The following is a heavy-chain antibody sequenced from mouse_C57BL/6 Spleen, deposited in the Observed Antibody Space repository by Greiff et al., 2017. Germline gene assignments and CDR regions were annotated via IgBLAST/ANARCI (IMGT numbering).Heavy chain of an antibody. D-gene: IGHD2-2*01. Sequence: QVTLKVSGPGILQPSQTLSLTCSFSGFSLSTFGMGVGWIRQPSGKGLEWLAHIWWDDDKYYNPALKSRLTISTDTSKNQVFLKIANVDTADTATYYCARIARGYGYDDYAMDYWGQGTSVTVSS. V-gene: IGHV8-8*01. CDR2: IWWDDDK. J-gene: IGHJ4*01. CDR1: GFSLSTFGMG. CDR3: ARIARGYGYDDYAMDY.